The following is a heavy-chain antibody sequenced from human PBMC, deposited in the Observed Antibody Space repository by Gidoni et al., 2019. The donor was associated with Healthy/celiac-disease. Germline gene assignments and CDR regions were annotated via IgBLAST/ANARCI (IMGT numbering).Heavy chain of an antibody. CDR3: ARLEVGLLGY. CDR1: GYSISSGYY. D-gene: IGHD1-26*01. CDR2: IYHSGST. Sequence: QVQLQESGPGLVKPSETLSLTCTVSGYSISSGYYWGWIRQPPGKGLEWIGSIYHSGSTYYNPSLKSRVTISVDTSKNQFSLKLSSVTAADTAVYYCARLEVGLLGYWGQGTLVTVSS. V-gene: IGHV4-38-2*02. J-gene: IGHJ4*02.